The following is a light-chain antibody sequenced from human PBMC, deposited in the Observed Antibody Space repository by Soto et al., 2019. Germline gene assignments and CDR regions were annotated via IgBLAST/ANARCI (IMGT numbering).Light chain of an antibody. V-gene: IGLV2-8*01. CDR2: EVT. CDR3: SSYADSISVL. CDR1: SSDVGAYNY. Sequence: QSVLTQPPSASGSPGQSVTISCTGTSSDVGAYNYVSWYQQHPGKAPKLMIYEVTKRPSGVPDRFSGSTSGNTASLTVSGLQAEDEADYYCSSYADSISVLFGGGTKLTVL. J-gene: IGLJ3*02.